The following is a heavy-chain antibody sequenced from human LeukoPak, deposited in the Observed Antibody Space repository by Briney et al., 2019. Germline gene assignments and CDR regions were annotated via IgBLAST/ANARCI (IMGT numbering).Heavy chain of an antibody. D-gene: IGHD6-6*01. CDR3: ARETYYSSSTFDY. CDR2: INWNGGST. Sequence: GGFLRPSCAAPGFTFSSYGMSLVRPAPGKGPEWVSGINWNGGSTGYADSVKGRFTISRDNAKNSLYLQMNSLRAEDTALYYCARETYYSSSTFDYWGQGTLVTVSS. CDR1: GFTFSSYG. J-gene: IGHJ4*02. V-gene: IGHV3-20*04.